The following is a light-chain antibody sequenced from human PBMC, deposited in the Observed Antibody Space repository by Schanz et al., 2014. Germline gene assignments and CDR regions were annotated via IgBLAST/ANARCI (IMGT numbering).Light chain of an antibody. J-gene: IGLJ2*01. CDR1: SSDVGSYNY. CDR3: SSYAGSNNWRV. Sequence: QSALTQPRSVSGSPGQSITISCTGTSSDVGSYNYVSWYQQHPGKAPKLMIYEVTKRPSGVPDRFSGSKSGNTASLTVSGLQAEDEADYYCSSYAGSNNWRVFGGGTKLTVL. V-gene: IGLV2-8*01. CDR2: EVT.